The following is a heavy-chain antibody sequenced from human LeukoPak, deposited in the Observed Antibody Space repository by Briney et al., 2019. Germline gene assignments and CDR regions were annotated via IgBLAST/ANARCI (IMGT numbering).Heavy chain of an antibody. CDR1: GGSFSGYY. CDR2: INHSGST. CDR3: ASDAAAGSLLESDY. V-gene: IGHV4-34*01. D-gene: IGHD6-13*01. J-gene: IGHJ4*02. Sequence: PSETLSLTCAVYGGSFSGYYWRCIRQPPGKGLEWIGEINHSGSTNYNPSLKSRVTISVDTSKNQFSLKLSSVTAADTAVYYCASDAAAGSLLESDYWGQGTLVTVSS.